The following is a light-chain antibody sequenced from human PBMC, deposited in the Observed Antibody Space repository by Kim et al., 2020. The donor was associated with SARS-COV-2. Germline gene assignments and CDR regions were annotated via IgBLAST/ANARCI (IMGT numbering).Light chain of an antibody. CDR2: SNN. V-gene: IGLV1-44*01. CDR3: AAWDDSVNGVI. CDR1: RANIGTNP. Sequence: GQRITTSCSGTRANIGTNPVNWYQQLPGTAPKLLIYSNNRRPSGVPDRFSGSKSGTSASLAISGLQSEDEADYYCAAWDDSVNGVIFGGGTQLTVL. J-gene: IGLJ2*01.